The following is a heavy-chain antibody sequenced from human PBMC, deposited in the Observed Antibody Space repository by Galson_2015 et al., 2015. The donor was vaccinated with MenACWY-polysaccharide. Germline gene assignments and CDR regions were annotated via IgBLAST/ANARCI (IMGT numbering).Heavy chain of an antibody. V-gene: IGHV3-33*01. D-gene: IGHD4-23*01. CDR1: GLTFTGSG. CDR2: VWSDGNNK. CDR3: ARDRTGVTPNPDTSMDV. Sequence: SLRLSCAASGLTFTGSGMHWVRRAPGKGLEWVAVVWSDGNNKYYADSVKGRFTISRDNSKNTLYLQMNSLRVEDTAVYYCARDRTGVTPNPDTSMDVWGQGTT. J-gene: IGHJ6*02.